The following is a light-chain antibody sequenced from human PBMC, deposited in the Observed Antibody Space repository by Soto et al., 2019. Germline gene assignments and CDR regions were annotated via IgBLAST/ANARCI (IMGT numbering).Light chain of an antibody. Sequence: EIVMTQSPVTLSVSTGERATLSCRASQSVSSNLAWYQQKPGQAPRLLIYGASTRATGIPARFSGSGSGTEFTLTISSLQSEDFAVYYCQQYDNWPRTFGQGTKLLIK. J-gene: IGKJ2*01. CDR2: GAS. CDR3: QQYDNWPRT. CDR1: QSVSSN. V-gene: IGKV3-15*01.